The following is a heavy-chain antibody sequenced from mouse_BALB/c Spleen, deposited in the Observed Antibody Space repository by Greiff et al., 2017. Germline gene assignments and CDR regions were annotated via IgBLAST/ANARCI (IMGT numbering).Heavy chain of an antibody. V-gene: IGHV1S137*01. CDR2: ISTYYGDA. J-gene: IGHJ3*01. CDR3: AREGDFITTASWFAY. CDR1: GYTFTDYA. D-gene: IGHD1-2*01. Sequence: QVQLQQSGAELVRPGVSVKISCKGSGYTFTDYAMHWVKQSHAKSLEWIGVISTYYGDASYNQKFKGKATMTVDKSSSTAYMELARLTSEDSAIYYCAREGDFITTASWFAYWGQGTLVTVSA.